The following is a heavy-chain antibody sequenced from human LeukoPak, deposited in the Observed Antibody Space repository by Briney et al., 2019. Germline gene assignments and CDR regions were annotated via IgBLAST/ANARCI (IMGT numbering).Heavy chain of an antibody. Sequence: GGSLRLSCSPSGFTFCDYAMGWVRQAPGKGLEWVSYISSSGSTIYYADSVKGRFTISRDNAKNSLYLQMDSLRAEDTAVYYCARGHGDYSDFYWYFDLWGRGTLVTVSS. CDR1: GFTFCDYA. J-gene: IGHJ2*01. D-gene: IGHD4-17*01. V-gene: IGHV3-48*03. CDR2: ISSSGSTI. CDR3: ARGHGDYSDFYWYFDL.